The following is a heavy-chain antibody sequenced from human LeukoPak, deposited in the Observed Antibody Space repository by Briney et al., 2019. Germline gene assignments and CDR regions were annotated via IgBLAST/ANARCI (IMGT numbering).Heavy chain of an antibody. CDR1: GFTFSSYW. J-gene: IGHJ4*02. CDR3: VGGYKYYFDY. Sequence: PGGSLRLSCAASGFTFSSYWMHWVRQAPGKGLVWVSRINSDGSITTYADSVKGRFTISRDDAKNTLSLQMNSLRAEDTAVYYCVGGYKYYFDYWGQGTLVTVSS. D-gene: IGHD5-24*01. CDR2: INSDGSIT. V-gene: IGHV3-74*01.